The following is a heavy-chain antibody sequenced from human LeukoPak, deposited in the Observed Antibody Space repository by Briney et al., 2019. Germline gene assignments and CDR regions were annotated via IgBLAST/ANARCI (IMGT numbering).Heavy chain of an antibody. D-gene: IGHD5-18*01. J-gene: IGHJ4*02. CDR3: ARGSYGLAIDY. CDR1: GFTFSSYS. CDR2: ISSSSSTI. Sequence: GGSLRLSCAASGFTFSSYSMNWVRQAPGEGLEWVSYISSSSSTIYYADSVKGRFTISRDNAKNSLYLQMNSLRAEDTAVYYCARGSYGLAIDYWGQGTLVTVSS. V-gene: IGHV3-48*04.